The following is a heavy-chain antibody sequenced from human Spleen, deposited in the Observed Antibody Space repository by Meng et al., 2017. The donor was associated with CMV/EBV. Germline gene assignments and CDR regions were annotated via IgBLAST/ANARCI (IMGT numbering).Heavy chain of an antibody. V-gene: IGHV4-4*02. CDR2: SFHSGRT. CDR1: LSSATW. D-gene: IGHD3-3*01. J-gene: IGHJ6*02. Sequence: LSSATWWTWVSQPPGKELEWSGQSFHSGRTNYNPSLKRRVTIALDKSNNQFSLKVSSGTAADTAVYYCARERVTISGVVIIRHGLDVWGHGTLVTVSS. CDR3: ARERVTISGVVIIRHGLDV.